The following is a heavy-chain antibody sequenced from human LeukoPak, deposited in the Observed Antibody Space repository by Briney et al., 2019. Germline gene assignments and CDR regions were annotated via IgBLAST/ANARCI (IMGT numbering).Heavy chain of an antibody. CDR2: IYTSGST. D-gene: IGHD6-19*01. CDR1: GGSISSYY. CDR3: ARDGAVAGTVDY. Sequence: SETLSLTCTVSGGSISSYYRSWIRQPAGKGLEWIGRIYTSGSTNYNPSLKSRVTISVDKSKNQFSLKLSSVTAADTAVYYCARDGAVAGTVDYWGQGTLVTVSS. J-gene: IGHJ4*02. V-gene: IGHV4-4*07.